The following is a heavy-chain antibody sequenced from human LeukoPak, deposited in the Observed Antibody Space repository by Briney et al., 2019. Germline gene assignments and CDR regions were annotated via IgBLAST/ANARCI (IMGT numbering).Heavy chain of an antibody. V-gene: IGHV1-2*02. CDR2: INPNSGGT. Sequence: ASVKVSCKASGYTFTSYAMNWVRQAPGQGLEWMGWINPNSGGTNYTQKFHGRVTMTRDTSINTAYMELSSLRSDDTAVYYCARDRAESQWLVRYWFDPWGQGTLVTVSS. CDR1: GYTFTSYA. CDR3: ARDRAESQWLVRYWFDP. J-gene: IGHJ5*02. D-gene: IGHD6-19*01.